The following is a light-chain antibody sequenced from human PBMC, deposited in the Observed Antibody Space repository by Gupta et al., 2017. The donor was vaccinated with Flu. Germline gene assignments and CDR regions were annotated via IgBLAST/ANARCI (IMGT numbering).Light chain of an antibody. J-gene: IGLJ1*01. CDR3: QSFDTRLNGYV. Sequence: QSVLTQPPSVSGAPGQSVTISCPGSSANIGANYDVHWYQQLPGTAPKLLIHGNNNRPSGVPDRFSGSKSATSASLAITGLQADDEADYYCQSFDTRLNGYVFGTGTKVTVL. V-gene: IGLV1-40*01. CDR1: SANIGANYD. CDR2: GNN.